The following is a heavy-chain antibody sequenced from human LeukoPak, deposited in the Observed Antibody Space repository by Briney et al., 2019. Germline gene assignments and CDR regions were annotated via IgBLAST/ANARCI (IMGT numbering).Heavy chain of an antibody. D-gene: IGHD6-13*01. CDR2: IYHSGST. CDR1: GGSISSGGYY. Sequence: PSQTLSLTCTVSGGSISSGGYYWSWIRQPPGKGLEWIGYIYHSGSTYYNPSLKSRVTISVDRSKNQFSLKLSSVTAADTAVYYCARGPEWGDSSLPYDYWGQGTLVTVSS. V-gene: IGHV4-30-2*01. CDR3: ARGPEWGDSSLPYDY. J-gene: IGHJ4*02.